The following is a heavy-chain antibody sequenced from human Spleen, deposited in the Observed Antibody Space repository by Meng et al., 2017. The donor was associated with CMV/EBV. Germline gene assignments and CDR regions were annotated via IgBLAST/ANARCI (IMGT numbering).Heavy chain of an antibody. CDR3: AKGTTGWDYYGMDV. J-gene: IGHJ6*02. CDR2: ISGSGGST. CDR1: GFTFSSYA. Sequence: GGSLRLSCAASGFTFSSYAMSWVRQAPGKGLEWVPAISGSGGSTYYADSVKGRFTISRDNSKNTLYLQMNSLRAEDTAVYYCAKGTTGWDYYGMDVWGQGTTVTVSS. D-gene: IGHD4-17*01. V-gene: IGHV3-23*01.